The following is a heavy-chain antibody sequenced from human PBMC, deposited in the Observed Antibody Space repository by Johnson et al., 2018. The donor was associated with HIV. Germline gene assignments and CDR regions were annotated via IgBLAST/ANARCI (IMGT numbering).Heavy chain of an antibody. J-gene: IGHJ3*02. CDR2: ISHDGTTT. Sequence: VQVVESGGGVVQPGGSLRVSCAVSGLTLTTIIVHWARQAPGKGLEWVSLISHDGTTTAYADSVKGRYTISRDISTNTVYLQMNSLSPEDTAVFYCTYSSAWSPGAFDIWGQGTMVTVSS. D-gene: IGHD6-19*01. CDR3: TYSSAWSPGAFDI. CDR1: GLTLTTII. V-gene: IGHV3-30*04.